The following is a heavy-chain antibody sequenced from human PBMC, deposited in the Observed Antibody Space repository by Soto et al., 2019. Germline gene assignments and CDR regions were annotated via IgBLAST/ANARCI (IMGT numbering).Heavy chain of an antibody. CDR1: GGTFSSYA. CDR3: ARGTRTTVVNPTHSGYYYGMDV. V-gene: IGHV1-69*13. J-gene: IGHJ6*02. CDR2: IIPIFGTA. Sequence: SVKVSCKASGGTFSSYAISWVRQAPGQGLEWMGGIIPIFGTANYAQKFQGRVTITADESTSTAYMELSSLRSEDTAVYYCARGTRTTVVNPTHSGYYYGMDVWGQGTTVIVSS. D-gene: IGHD4-17*01.